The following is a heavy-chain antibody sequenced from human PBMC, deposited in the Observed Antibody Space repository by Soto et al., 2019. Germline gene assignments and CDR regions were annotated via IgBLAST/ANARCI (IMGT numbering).Heavy chain of an antibody. D-gene: IGHD3-9*01. CDR3: ARVYLRYFDWFYFDY. V-gene: IGHV1-3*01. CDR2: INAGNGNT. J-gene: IGHJ4*02. Sequence: GASVKVSCKASGYTFTSYAMHWVRQAPGQRLEWMGWINAGNGNTKYSQKFQGRVTITRDTSASTAYMELSSLRSEDTAVYYCARVYLRYFDWFYFDYWGQGTLVTVSS. CDR1: GYTFTSYA.